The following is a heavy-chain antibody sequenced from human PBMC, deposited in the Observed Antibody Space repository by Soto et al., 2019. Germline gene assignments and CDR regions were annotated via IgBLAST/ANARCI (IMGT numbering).Heavy chain of an antibody. Sequence: SETLSLTCTVYGGSVTSHYWSWIRQPPGKGLEWIGFIHYSGGTKYNPSLESRVTMSVDTSQNQLSLRLNSVTAADTAVYYCARESAGSGKDNWFDPWGLGILVTVSS. CDR1: GGSVTSHY. CDR3: ARESAGSGKDNWFDP. V-gene: IGHV4-59*02. D-gene: IGHD3-10*01. CDR2: IHYSGGT. J-gene: IGHJ5*02.